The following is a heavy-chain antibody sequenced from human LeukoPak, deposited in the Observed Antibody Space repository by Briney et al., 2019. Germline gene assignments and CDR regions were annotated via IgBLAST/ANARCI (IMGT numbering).Heavy chain of an antibody. CDR3: ARVRSDSSGWYHVLD. V-gene: IGHV3-13*01. CDR1: GFTFSSYD. J-gene: IGHJ4*02. Sequence: GGSLRLSCAASGFTFSSYDMHWVRQGTGKSLEWVSAITTAGNTHYAGSVKGRFTISRENAKNFLYLQMNSLRAGDTAVYYCARVRSDSSGWYHVLDWGQGTLVTVSS. D-gene: IGHD6-19*01. CDR2: ITTAGNT.